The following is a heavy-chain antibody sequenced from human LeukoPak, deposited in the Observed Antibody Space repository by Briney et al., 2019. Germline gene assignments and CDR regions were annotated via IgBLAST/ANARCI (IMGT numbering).Heavy chain of an antibody. CDR3: ATDYGGNLMFDY. CDR2: MNPNSGNT. CDR1: GYTFTSYD. J-gene: IGHJ4*02. Sequence: ASVKVSCKASGYTFTSYDINWVRQATGQGLEWMGWMNPNSGNTGYAQKFQGRVTITRNTSISTAYMELSSLRSEDTAVYYCATDYGGNLMFDYWGQGTLVTVSS. D-gene: IGHD4-23*01. V-gene: IGHV1-8*03.